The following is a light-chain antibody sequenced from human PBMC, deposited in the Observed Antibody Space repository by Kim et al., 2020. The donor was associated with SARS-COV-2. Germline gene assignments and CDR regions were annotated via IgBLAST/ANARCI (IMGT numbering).Light chain of an antibody. J-gene: IGLJ2*01. Sequence: QKVTIPCSGGTSNIGRNTVNWYQQFPGKSPKLLINTDNQRPSGVPDRFSGTRSGSSAFLAINGLQSEDEADYHCATWDDSLNEEVFGGGTQLTVL. V-gene: IGLV1-44*01. CDR3: ATWDDSLNEEV. CDR2: TDN. CDR1: TSNIGRNT.